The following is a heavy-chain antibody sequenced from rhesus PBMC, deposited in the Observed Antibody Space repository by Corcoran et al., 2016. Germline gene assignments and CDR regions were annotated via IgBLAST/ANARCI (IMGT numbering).Heavy chain of an antibody. CDR3: ARLYYEDDYGYYSLFDY. V-gene: IGHV4-165*01. Sequence: QVQLQESGPGLVKPSETLSLTCAVSGGSCSGYYWGWIRQPPGKGLEGIGYISGSSGSPDSNPSLKSRVTLSVDTSKNQLSLKLRSVTAADTAVYYCARLYYEDDYGYYSLFDYWGQGVLVTVSS. J-gene: IGHJ4*01. CDR1: GGSCSGYY. CDR2: ISGSSGSP. D-gene: IGHD3-9*01.